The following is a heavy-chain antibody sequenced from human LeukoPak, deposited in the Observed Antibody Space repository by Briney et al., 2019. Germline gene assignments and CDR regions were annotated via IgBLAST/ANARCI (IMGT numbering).Heavy chain of an antibody. Sequence: GRSLRLSCAASGFIFSNYGMHWVRQAPGKGLEWVAVIWYDGSNKYYADSVKGRFTISRDNSKNTVYLQMNSLRAEDTAVYYCARGLRNTDTFDIWGQGTMVTVSS. CDR2: IWYDGSNK. V-gene: IGHV3-33*01. CDR1: GFIFSNYG. CDR3: ARGLRNTDTFDI. J-gene: IGHJ3*02.